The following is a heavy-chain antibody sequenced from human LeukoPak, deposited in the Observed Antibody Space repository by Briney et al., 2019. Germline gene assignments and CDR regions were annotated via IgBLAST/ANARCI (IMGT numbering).Heavy chain of an antibody. CDR3: ARYDWGKYFDY. CDR1: GGSISPYY. V-gene: IGHV4-59*01. CDR2: IYYDGST. Sequence: SETLSLTCTVSGGSISPYYWSWIRQPPGKGLEWIGYIYYDGSTNYNPSLKSRVTMSVDTSKNQFSLKLSSVTAADTAVYYCARYDWGKYFDYWGQGTLLTVSS. D-gene: IGHD3-16*01. J-gene: IGHJ4*02.